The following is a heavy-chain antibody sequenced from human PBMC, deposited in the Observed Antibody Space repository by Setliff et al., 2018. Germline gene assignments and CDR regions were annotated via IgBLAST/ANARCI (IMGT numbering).Heavy chain of an antibody. CDR2: IHTGNT. CDR3: ARGINTVSWTPKY. V-gene: IGHV4-4*08. Sequence: NPSETLSLTCTVSGGSISSDIWSWIRQPPGKGLEWIGQIHTGNTNYNPSLRSRVTISVDMSRNQFSLKLNSVTAADTAVYYCARGINTVSWTPKYWGQGTLVTVSS. CDR1: GGSISSDI. J-gene: IGHJ4*02. D-gene: IGHD2-2*02.